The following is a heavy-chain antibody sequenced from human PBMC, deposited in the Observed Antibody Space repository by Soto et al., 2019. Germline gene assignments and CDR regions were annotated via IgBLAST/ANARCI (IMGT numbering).Heavy chain of an antibody. Sequence: EVQLLESGGGLVQPGGALRLSCAASGFTFSNYAMSWVRQGPGKGLEWVSAISGNDGSTYYADSGKGRFTISRDNSKNTLHLQMNSLRADDTAGYYCAKDFTHPFDYWGQGPVVTVSS. V-gene: IGHV3-23*01. CDR2: ISGNDGST. CDR3: AKDFTHPFDY. J-gene: IGHJ4*02. CDR1: GFTFSNYA.